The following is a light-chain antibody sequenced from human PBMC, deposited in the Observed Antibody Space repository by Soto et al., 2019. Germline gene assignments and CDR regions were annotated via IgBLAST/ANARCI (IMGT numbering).Light chain of an antibody. V-gene: IGLV2-14*01. J-gene: IGLJ3*02. Sequence: QSVLTQPASVSGSPGQSITISCTGTSSDVGDYNYVSWYQHHPDKVPKLMIYEVSNRPSGVSNRFSGSKSGNTASLTISGLQAEDEADYYCSSYTTSSTWVFGGGTKLTVL. CDR1: SSDVGDYNY. CDR3: SSYTTSSTWV. CDR2: EVS.